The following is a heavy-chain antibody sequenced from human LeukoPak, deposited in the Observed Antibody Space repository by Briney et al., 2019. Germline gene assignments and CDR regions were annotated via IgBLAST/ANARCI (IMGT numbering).Heavy chain of an antibody. D-gene: IGHD3-10*01. CDR2: IYYSGST. CDR1: GGSISSYY. Sequence: SETLSLTCTVSGGSISSYYWSWIRQPPGKGLEWIGYIYYSGSTNYNPSLKSRVTISVDTSKNQFSLKLSSVTAADTAVYYCARHSHITMAADGEYFQHWGQGTLVTVSS. CDR3: ARHSHITMAADGEYFQH. J-gene: IGHJ1*01. V-gene: IGHV4-59*08.